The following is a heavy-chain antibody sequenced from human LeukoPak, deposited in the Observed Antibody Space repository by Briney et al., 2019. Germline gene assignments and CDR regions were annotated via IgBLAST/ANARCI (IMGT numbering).Heavy chain of an antibody. CDR2: ISSNRGST. Sequence: GGSLRLSCSASGFTFSSYAMHWVRQAPGKGLEYVSAISSNRGSTYYADSVKGRFTISRDNSKNTLYLQMSSLRAEDTAVYYCVKERCSGGSCPHDYWGQGTLVTVSS. D-gene: IGHD2-15*01. CDR1: GFTFSSYA. CDR3: VKERCSGGSCPHDY. V-gene: IGHV3-64D*06. J-gene: IGHJ4*02.